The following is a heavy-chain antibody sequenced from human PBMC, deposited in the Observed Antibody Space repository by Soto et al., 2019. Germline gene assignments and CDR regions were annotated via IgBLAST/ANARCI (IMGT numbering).Heavy chain of an antibody. CDR3: ARPQGGTDWLAH. V-gene: IGHV5-10-1*01. D-gene: IGHD3-16*01. Sequence: XESLKISCKTSGYNFDNYWIIWVRQMPGKGLEWMGRVDPSDSYVNYSPSFQGHIAISIDKSINTAYLQWSSLKASDTAIYYCARPQGGTDWLAHWGQGTLVTVSS. CDR2: VDPSDSYV. CDR1: GYNFDNYW. J-gene: IGHJ5*02.